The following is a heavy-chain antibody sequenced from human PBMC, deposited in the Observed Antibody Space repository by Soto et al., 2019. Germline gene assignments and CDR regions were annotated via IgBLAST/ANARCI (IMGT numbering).Heavy chain of an antibody. Sequence: GGSLRLSCSASGFTFSSYGMHWVRQAPGKGLEYVAAISVNGGSTYYADSVKGRFTISRDNSKNTLYLQMSSLRAEDTAVYYCVKVSTATAFDYFDYWGQGTLVTVSS. CDR3: VKVSTATAFDYFDY. CDR1: GFTFSSYG. V-gene: IGHV3-64D*08. CDR2: ISVNGGST. J-gene: IGHJ4*02. D-gene: IGHD1-1*01.